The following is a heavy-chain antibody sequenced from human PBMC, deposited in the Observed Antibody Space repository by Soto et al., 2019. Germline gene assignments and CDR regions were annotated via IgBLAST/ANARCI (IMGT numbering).Heavy chain of an antibody. CDR2: ISSTGRTI. V-gene: IGHV3-11*01. D-gene: IGHD6-19*01. CDR1: GFTFSNYY. J-gene: IGHJ4*02. CDR3: GRSCTRGWEFDY. Sequence: GGSLRLSXGAFGFTFSNYYMSWIRQAPGKGLEWVSYISSTGRTIYYADTVKGRFTVSRDNAQNSLSLKMNSLRVEDTAVYYCGRSCTRGWEFDYWGQGTQVAVAS.